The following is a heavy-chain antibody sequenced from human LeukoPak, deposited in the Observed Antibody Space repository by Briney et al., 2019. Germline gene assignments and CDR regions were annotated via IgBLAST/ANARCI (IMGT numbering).Heavy chain of an antibody. CDR1: GYTFTSYG. V-gene: IGHV1-18*01. D-gene: IGHD4-4*01. Sequence: ASVKVSCEASGYTFTSYGISWVRQAPGQGLEWMGWISAYNGNTNYAQKLQGRVTMTTDTSTSTAYMELRSLRSDDTAVYYCARDQDYRGDFDYWGQGTLVTVSS. CDR2: ISAYNGNT. J-gene: IGHJ4*02. CDR3: ARDQDYRGDFDY.